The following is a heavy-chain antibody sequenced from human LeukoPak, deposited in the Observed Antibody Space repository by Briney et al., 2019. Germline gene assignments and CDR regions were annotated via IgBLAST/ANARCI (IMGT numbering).Heavy chain of an antibody. Sequence: GGSLRLSCVASGFTVSSNYMTWVRQAPGKGLEWVSVVYSVGSTYYPDPVRGRFTISRDNSKNTLYLQMNSLRAEDTAVYYCATSPLAGSWGQGTLVTVSS. V-gene: IGHV3-53*01. CDR1: GFTVSSNY. D-gene: IGHD3-10*01. CDR3: ATSPLAGS. CDR2: VYSVGST. J-gene: IGHJ4*02.